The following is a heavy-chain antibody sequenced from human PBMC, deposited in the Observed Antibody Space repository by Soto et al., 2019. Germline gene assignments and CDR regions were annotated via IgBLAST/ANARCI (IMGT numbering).Heavy chain of an antibody. CDR1: GYTFYTYG. D-gene: IGHD3-9*01. J-gene: IGHJ6*02. V-gene: IGHV1-18*04. Sequence: AAVKVSCKTSGYTFYTYGITWVRQAPGHGLEWMGWISANSRNTKYSQKFQGRVTMTADKSTTTAYLELRGLTPDDTAVYFCARGGGNDWDRYYFYALDVWGHGTTFTVPS. CDR2: ISANSRNT. CDR3: ARGGGNDWDRYYFYALDV.